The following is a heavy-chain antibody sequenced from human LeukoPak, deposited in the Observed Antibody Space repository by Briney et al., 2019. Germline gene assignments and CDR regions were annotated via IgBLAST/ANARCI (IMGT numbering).Heavy chain of an antibody. J-gene: IGHJ2*01. Sequence: SSVKVSCKASGGTFSSYAISWVRQAPGQGLEWMGWISAYNGNTNYAQKLQGRVTMTTDTSTSTAYMELRSLRSDDTAVYYCARDGTSWYFDLWGRGTLVTVSS. CDR1: GGTFSSYA. CDR2: ISAYNGNT. D-gene: IGHD1-26*01. V-gene: IGHV1-18*01. CDR3: ARDGTSWYFDL.